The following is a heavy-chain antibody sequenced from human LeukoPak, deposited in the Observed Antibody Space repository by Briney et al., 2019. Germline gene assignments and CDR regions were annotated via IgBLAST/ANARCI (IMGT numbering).Heavy chain of an antibody. CDR2: IIPIFGTA. CDR1: VGTFSSYA. CDR3: AGTGTTGSYYYYMDV. J-gene: IGHJ6*03. Sequence: GASVNVSCKASVGTFSSYAISWVRQAPGQGLEWMGGIIPIFGTANYAQKFQGRVTITTDESTSTAYMELSSLRSEDTAVYYCAGTGTTGSYYYYMDVWGKGTTVTVSS. D-gene: IGHD1-7*01. V-gene: IGHV1-69*05.